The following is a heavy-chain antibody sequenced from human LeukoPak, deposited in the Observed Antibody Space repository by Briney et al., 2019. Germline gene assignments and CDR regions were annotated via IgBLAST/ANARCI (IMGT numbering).Heavy chain of an antibody. J-gene: IGHJ4*02. Sequence: ASVKVSCKASGGTFISYAISWVRQAPGQGLEWMGRIIPLHGLVNYAQNLQGRVTITADKSTSTAYMELSSLRSEDTAVYYCARDQEIDIVVTAHMNWGQGTLVTVSS. CDR2: IIPLHGLV. D-gene: IGHD5-12*01. CDR3: ARDQEIDIVVTAHMN. V-gene: IGHV1-69*04. CDR1: GGTFISYA.